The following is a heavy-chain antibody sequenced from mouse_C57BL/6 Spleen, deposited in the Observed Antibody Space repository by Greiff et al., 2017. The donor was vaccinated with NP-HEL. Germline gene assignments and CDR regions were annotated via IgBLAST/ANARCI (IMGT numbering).Heavy chain of an antibody. D-gene: IGHD2-1*01. CDR1: GYTFTDYE. V-gene: IGHV1-15*01. CDR3: TRGEDGNYDWYFDV. J-gene: IGHJ1*03. Sequence: VQLQQSGAELVRPGASVTLSCKASGYTFTDYEMHWVKQTPVHGLEWIGAIDPETGGTAYNQKFKGKAILTADKSSSTAYMELRSLTSEDSAVYYCTRGEDGNYDWYFDVWGTGTTVTVSS. CDR2: IDPETGGT.